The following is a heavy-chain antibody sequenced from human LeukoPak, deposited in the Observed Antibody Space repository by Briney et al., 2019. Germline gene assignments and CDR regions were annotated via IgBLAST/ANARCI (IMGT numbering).Heavy chain of an antibody. CDR2: IGFAGDT. J-gene: IGHJ2*01. V-gene: IGHV3-13*01. Sequence: PGGSLRLSCAASGLTFSSYDMHWVRQVTGKGLEWVSAIGFAGDTYYPGSVKGRFTISRENAKNSLYLQMNSLRAGDTAVYYCARVGTLDRGYWYFDLWGRGTQVTVSS. CDR3: ARVGTLDRGYWYFDL. CDR1: GLTFSSYD. D-gene: IGHD1-1*01.